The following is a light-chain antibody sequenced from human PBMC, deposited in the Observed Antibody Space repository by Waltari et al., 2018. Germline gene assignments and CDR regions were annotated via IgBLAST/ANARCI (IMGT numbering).Light chain of an antibody. J-gene: IGLJ1*01. CDR3: CFYTSRFYV. Sequence: QSALTQPPSVSGTPGQSVTISCTGTSSDVGTNNRVSWYQQPPGSAPKLLIYEVTNRPSGVPDRFSGTKSGNTASLTISGLQAEDEADYYCCFYTSRFYVFGPGTKVTVL. CDR1: SSDVGTNNR. CDR2: EVT. V-gene: IGLV2-18*01.